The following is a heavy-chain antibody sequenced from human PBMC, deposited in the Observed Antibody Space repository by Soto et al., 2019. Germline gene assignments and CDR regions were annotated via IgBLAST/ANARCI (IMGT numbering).Heavy chain of an antibody. V-gene: IGHV3-33*01. D-gene: IGHD4-17*01. CDR2: IYYDGSNK. CDR3: ARVGGTVTSDY. Sequence: QVQLVESGGGVVQPGRSLRLSCAASGFAFSAYGMHWVRQAPGKGLEWVAMIYYDGSNKYYADSVEGRFTISRDNSKNTLYLQMSSLRAEDTALYYCARVGGTVTSDYWGQGTLVTVSS. J-gene: IGHJ4*02. CDR1: GFAFSAYG.